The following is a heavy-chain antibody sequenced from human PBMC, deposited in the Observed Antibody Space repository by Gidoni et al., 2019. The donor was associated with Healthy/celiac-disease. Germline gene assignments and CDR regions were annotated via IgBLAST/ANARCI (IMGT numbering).Heavy chain of an antibody. J-gene: IGHJ4*02. Sequence: QAQLQQWGAGLLKPSATLSLTCAVSGGSSSGYYWSWIRQPPGKGLEWIGEINHSGSTNYNPSLKSRVTISVDTSKNQFSLKLSSVTAADTAVYYCARGSHLNYYDSSGYSYWGQGTLVTVSS. CDR3: ARGSHLNYYDSSGYSY. D-gene: IGHD3-22*01. CDR2: INHSGST. CDR1: GGSSSGYY. V-gene: IGHV4-34*01.